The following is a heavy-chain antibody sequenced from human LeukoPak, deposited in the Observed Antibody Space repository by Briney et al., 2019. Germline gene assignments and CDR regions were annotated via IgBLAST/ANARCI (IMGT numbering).Heavy chain of an antibody. J-gene: IGHJ4*02. V-gene: IGHV1-2*02. CDR2: INPNSGGT. Sequence: ASVKVSCKASGYTFTGYYMHWVRQAPGQGLEWMGWINPNSGGTNYAQKFQGRVTMTRDTSISTAYMELCRLRSNDTAVYYCAREPPRYRGPFDYWGQGTLVTVSS. CDR3: AREPPRYRGPFDY. CDR1: GYTFTGYY. D-gene: IGHD1-26*01.